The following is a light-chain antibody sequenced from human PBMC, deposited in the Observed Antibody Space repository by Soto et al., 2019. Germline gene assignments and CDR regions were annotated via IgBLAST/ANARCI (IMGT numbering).Light chain of an antibody. J-gene: IGKJ1*01. Sequence: DTVLTQSPGTLSLSPGETATLTCSASHSVSSTFLAWYQQKPGQAPTLLIYDADTRATGIPDRFSGSGSGTDFTLTISRLDPEDFAVYYCHQYGSSPRTFGQGTKVEIK. V-gene: IGKV3-20*01. CDR2: DAD. CDR3: HQYGSSPRT. CDR1: HSVSSTF.